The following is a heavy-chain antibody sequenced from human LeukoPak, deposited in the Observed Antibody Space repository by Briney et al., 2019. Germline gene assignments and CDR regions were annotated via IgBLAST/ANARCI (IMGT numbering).Heavy chain of an antibody. J-gene: IGHJ3*02. CDR3: ASKYYDFWSGHYGYAFDI. Sequence: ASVKVSCKASGYTFTSYDINWVRQATGQGLEWMGWMNPNSGNTGYAQKFQGRVTMTRNTSISTAYMELSSLRSEDTAVYYCASKYYDFWSGHYGYAFDIWGQGTMVTVSS. D-gene: IGHD3-3*01. CDR1: GYTFTSYD. CDR2: MNPNSGNT. V-gene: IGHV1-8*01.